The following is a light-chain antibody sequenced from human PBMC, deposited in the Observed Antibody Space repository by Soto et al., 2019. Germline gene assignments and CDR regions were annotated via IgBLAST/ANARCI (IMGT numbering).Light chain of an antibody. CDR1: RSNIGSNY. CDR3: VAWDDSLSGGV. V-gene: IGLV1-47*01. J-gene: IGLJ7*01. Sequence: QSVLTQPPTASGTPGQRVTISCSGSRSNIGSNYVYWYQQVPGTAPKLLIDRNDQRPSGVPDRFSGSKSGTSASLAISGLRSEDEADYYCVAWDDSLSGGVFGGGTQLTVL. CDR2: RND.